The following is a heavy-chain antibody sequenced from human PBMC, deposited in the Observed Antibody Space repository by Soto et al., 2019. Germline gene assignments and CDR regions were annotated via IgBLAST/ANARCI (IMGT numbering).Heavy chain of an antibody. CDR2: IIPIFGTA. V-gene: IGHV1-69*13. Sequence: SVKVSCKASGGTFSSYAISWVRQAPGQGLEWMGGIIPIFGTANYAQKFQGRVTITADESTSTAYMELSSLRSGDTAVYYCARVVVATIRWSGPFDYWGQGTLVTVSS. CDR3: ARVVVATIRWSGPFDY. J-gene: IGHJ4*02. CDR1: GGTFSSYA. D-gene: IGHD5-12*01.